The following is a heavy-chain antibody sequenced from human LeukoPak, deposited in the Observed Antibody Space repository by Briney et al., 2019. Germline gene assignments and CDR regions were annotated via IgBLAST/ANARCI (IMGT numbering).Heavy chain of an antibody. D-gene: IGHD1-1*01. CDR3: AREEQNENWFDP. CDR2: IYYSGRT. J-gene: IGHJ5*02. Sequence: PSQTLSLTCTVSGGSISSGGYYWSWIRQHPGKGLEWIGYIYYSGRTSYSPSLKSRVSISVDTSKKQFSLKLNSVTAADTAVYFYAREEQNENWFDPWGQGTLVTVSS. CDR1: GGSISSGGYY. V-gene: IGHV4-31*03.